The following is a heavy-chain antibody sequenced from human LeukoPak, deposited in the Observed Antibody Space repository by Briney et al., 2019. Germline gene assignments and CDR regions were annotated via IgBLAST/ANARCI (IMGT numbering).Heavy chain of an antibody. CDR3: AKDLGGLSYYYYGMDV. D-gene: IGHD3-16*01. CDR1: GFTFSSYA. Sequence: GGSLRLSCAASGFTFSSYAMSWVRQAPGKGLEWVSAISGSGGSTYYADSVKGRFTISRDNSKNTLYLQMNSLRAEDTAVYYCAKDLGGLSYYYYGMDVWGQGTTVTVSS. CDR2: ISGSGGST. J-gene: IGHJ6*02. V-gene: IGHV3-23*01.